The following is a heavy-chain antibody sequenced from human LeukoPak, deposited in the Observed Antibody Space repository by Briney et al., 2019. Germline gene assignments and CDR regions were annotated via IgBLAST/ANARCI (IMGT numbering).Heavy chain of an antibody. CDR2: ISSSSSYT. Sequence: GGSLRLSCAASGFTFSDYYMSWIRQAPGKGLEWVSYISSSSSYTNYADSVKGRFTISRDNAKNSLYLQMNSLRAEGTAVYYCARDLLPESGSYFSWGQGTLVTVSS. CDR1: GFTFSDYY. CDR3: ARDLLPESGSYFS. D-gene: IGHD3-10*01. J-gene: IGHJ4*02. V-gene: IGHV3-11*05.